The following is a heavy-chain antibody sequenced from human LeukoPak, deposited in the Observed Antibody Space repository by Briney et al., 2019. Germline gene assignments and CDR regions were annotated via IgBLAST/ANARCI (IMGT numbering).Heavy chain of an antibody. Sequence: ASVKVSCKASGHTFSGYYMHWVRQAPGQGLEWMGWINPNSGGTNYAQKFQGRVTMTRDTSISTAYMELSSLRSEDTAVYYCARGRKGITMVRGARYYMDVWGKGTTVTISS. CDR3: ARGRKGITMVRGARYYMDV. CDR2: INPNSGGT. CDR1: GHTFSGYY. D-gene: IGHD3-10*01. J-gene: IGHJ6*03. V-gene: IGHV1-2*02.